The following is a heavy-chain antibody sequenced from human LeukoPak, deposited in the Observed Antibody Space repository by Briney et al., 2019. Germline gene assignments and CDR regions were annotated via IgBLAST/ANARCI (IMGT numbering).Heavy chain of an antibody. CDR3: ARGPLAAANYYYFMDV. V-gene: IGHV3-30*15. Sequence: GGSLRLSCVASGFTLSSYAMHWVRQAPGKGLEWVAVTSYDARNKYYADSVKGRSTISRDNSKSTLYLQMSSLRAEDTALYYCARGPLAAANYYYFMDVWGKGTTVTVTS. J-gene: IGHJ6*03. CDR2: TSYDARNK. CDR1: GFTLSSYA. D-gene: IGHD6-13*01.